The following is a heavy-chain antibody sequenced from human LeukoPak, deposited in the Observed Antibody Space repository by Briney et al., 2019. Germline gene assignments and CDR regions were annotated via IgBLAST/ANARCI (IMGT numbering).Heavy chain of an antibody. CDR3: ARGRYCSGGSCSKKSDY. CDR2: INPSGGGT. CDR1: GYTFTHYY. J-gene: IGHJ4*02. D-gene: IGHD2-15*01. V-gene: IGHV1-46*01. Sequence: GASVKASCKASGYTFTHYYMHWVRQAPGQGLEWMGLINPSGGGTNYTQKFQGRVTMTRDTSTSTAYMELSSLRSEDTAVYYCARGRYCSGGSCSKKSDYWGQGTLVTVSS.